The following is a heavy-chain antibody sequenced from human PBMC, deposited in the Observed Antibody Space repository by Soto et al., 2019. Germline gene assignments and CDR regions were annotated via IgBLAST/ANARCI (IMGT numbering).Heavy chain of an antibody. Sequence: EVQLVESGGGLVKPGGSLRLSCAASGFSFSRYGMSWVRQAPGKGLEWVSTLSISGGSTYYADSVKGRFTISEDNSKNTLYLEMNSLRAEDTAVYYCAKDLGGTTGYWGQGTLVTVSS. J-gene: IGHJ4*02. CDR3: AKDLGGTTGY. D-gene: IGHD1-1*01. CDR2: LSISGGST. CDR1: GFSFSRYG. V-gene: IGHV3-23*04.